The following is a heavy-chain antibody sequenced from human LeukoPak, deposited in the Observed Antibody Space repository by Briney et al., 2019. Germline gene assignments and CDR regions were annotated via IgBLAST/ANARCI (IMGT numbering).Heavy chain of an antibody. D-gene: IGHD2-15*01. V-gene: IGHV4-59*01. CDR1: GGSINIYF. J-gene: IGHJ3*02. Sequence: SETLSLTCTVSGGSINIYFWNWIRQPPGKGLEWIGYIYDSGSTNYSPSLKSRVTISVDTSKNQFSLKLSSVTAADTAVYYCARAVRIGGSWGPLVAFDIWGQGTMVTVSS. CDR2: IYDSGST. CDR3: ARAVRIGGSWGPLVAFDI.